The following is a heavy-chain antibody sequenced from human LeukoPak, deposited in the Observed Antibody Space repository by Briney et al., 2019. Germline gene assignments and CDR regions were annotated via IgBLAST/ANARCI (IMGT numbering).Heavy chain of an antibody. D-gene: IGHD5-12*01. CDR2: ISAYNGNT. V-gene: IGHV1-18*01. Sequence: ASVKVSCKASGYTFTSYGISWVRQAPGQGLEWMGWISAYNGNTNYAQKLQGRVTMTTDTSTSTAYMELRSLRSDDTAVYYCARDPLFGATIPLNWFDPWGQGTLVTVSS. CDR3: ARDPLFGATIPLNWFDP. J-gene: IGHJ5*02. CDR1: GYTFTSYG.